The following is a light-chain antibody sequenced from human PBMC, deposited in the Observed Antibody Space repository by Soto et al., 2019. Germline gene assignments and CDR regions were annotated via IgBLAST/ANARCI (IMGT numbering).Light chain of an antibody. J-gene: IGKJ4*01. V-gene: IGKV3-11*01. CDR1: QSVSDY. Sequence: EIVLTQSPANLYLSPGERATVSCRASQSVSDYLAWYQQKPGRAPRLLIYDASNRATGIPARFSGSGSGTDFTLTISSLEPEDFAVYYCQKRSNWPLTFGGGTKVEI. CDR3: QKRSNWPLT. CDR2: DAS.